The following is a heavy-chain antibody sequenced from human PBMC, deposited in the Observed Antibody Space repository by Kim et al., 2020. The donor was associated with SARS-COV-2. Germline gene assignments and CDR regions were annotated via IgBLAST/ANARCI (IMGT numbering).Heavy chain of an antibody. CDR1: GGSISSSSYY. CDR3: ARGRYGSGSLPPY. Sequence: SETLSLTCTVSGGSISSSSYYWGWIRQPPGKGLEWIGSIYYSGSTYYNPSLKSRVTISVDTSKNQFSLKLGSVTAADTAVYYCARGRYGSGSLPPYWGQGALVTVSS. J-gene: IGHJ4*02. CDR2: IYYSGST. D-gene: IGHD3-10*01. V-gene: IGHV4-39*07.